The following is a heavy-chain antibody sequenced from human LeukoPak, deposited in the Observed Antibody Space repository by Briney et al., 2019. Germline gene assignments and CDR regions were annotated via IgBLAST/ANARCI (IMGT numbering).Heavy chain of an antibody. CDR2: IIPILGTT. CDR3: ARDGPTRWQPAVSLDY. CDR1: GGTFGNYG. D-gene: IGHD4-17*01. Sequence: SVKVSCKASGGTFGNYGVSWVRQAPGQGLEWMGGIIPILGTTNYAQKFQGRVTITADESTTTAYMELSSLRSDDTAVYYCARDGPTRWQPAVSLDYWGQGTLVTVSS. J-gene: IGHJ4*02. V-gene: IGHV1-69*13.